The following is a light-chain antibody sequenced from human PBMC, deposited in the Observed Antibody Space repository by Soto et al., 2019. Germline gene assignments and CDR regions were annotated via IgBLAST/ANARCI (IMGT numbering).Light chain of an antibody. CDR2: GAS. J-gene: IGKJ1*01. CDR3: QQYGSSVKT. V-gene: IGKV3-20*01. CDR1: QSVSNNY. Sequence: EIVLTQSPGTLSLSPGERATLSCRPSQSVSNNYLAWYQQKPGQAPSLLIFGASNRAPDIPDRFSGSGSGTDFTLTIRRLEPEDFAMYFCQQYGSSVKTFGK.